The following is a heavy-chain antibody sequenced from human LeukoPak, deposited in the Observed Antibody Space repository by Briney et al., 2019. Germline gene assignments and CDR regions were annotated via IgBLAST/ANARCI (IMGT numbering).Heavy chain of an antibody. CDR3: ARGSIAAQFFGMDV. D-gene: IGHD6-13*01. CDR1: GFTVSSNY. Sequence: GGSLRLSCAASGFTVSSNYMSWVRQAPGKGLEWVSVIYSGGSTYYADSVKGRFTISRHNSKNTLYLQMNSLRAEDTAEYYCARGSIAAQFFGMDVWGQGTTVTVYS. CDR2: IYSGGST. J-gene: IGHJ6*02. V-gene: IGHV3-53*04.